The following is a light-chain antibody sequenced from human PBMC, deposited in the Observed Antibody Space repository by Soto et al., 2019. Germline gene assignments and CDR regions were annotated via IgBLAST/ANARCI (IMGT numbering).Light chain of an antibody. CDR1: QSVTSNY. J-gene: IGKJ3*01. CDR3: QQYNSYPFT. Sequence: TQSPGTLSLSPGERATLSCRASQSVTSNYLAWYQQKPGKAPKLLIYDASSLESGVPSRFSGSGSGTEFTLTISSLQPDDFATYYCQQYNSYPFTFGPGTKVDIK. V-gene: IGKV1-5*01. CDR2: DAS.